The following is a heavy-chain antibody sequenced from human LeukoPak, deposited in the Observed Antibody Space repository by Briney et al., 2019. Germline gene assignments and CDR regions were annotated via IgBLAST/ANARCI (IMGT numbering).Heavy chain of an antibody. CDR3: ASVLYCGADCYSGRYFFDY. D-gene: IGHD2-21*02. CDR2: INPSGDST. CDR1: GYTFTSYD. Sequence: ASVKVSCKASGYTFTSYDMHWVRQAPGQGLEWMGIINPSGDSTSYAQKFQGRVTMTRDTSTSTVYMELSSLRSEVTAVYYCASVLYCGADCYSGRYFFDYWGQGTLVTVSS. V-gene: IGHV1-46*01. J-gene: IGHJ4*02.